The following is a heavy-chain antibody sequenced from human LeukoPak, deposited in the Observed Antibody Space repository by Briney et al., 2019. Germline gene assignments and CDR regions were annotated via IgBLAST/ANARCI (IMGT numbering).Heavy chain of an antibody. CDR3: ARTVQGYSIGVDSYYYYFMDV. D-gene: IGHD2-15*01. CDR2: VFYGGSDNNDI. Sequence: SETLSLTCTVSGGSISSYYWSWIRQPPGKGLEWIGYVFYGGSDNNDINYNPSLKTRVIISLDTSKDQFSLKMTSVTAADTAVYFCARTVQGYSIGVDSYYYYFMDVWGKGATVTVSS. V-gene: IGHV4-59*01. CDR1: GGSISSYY. J-gene: IGHJ6*03.